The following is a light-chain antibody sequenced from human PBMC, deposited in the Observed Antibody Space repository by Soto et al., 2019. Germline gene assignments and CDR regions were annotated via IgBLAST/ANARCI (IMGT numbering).Light chain of an antibody. CDR2: EVS. CDR1: SSDVGGYNY. V-gene: IGLV2-14*01. CDR3: SSYTSSSTRI. J-gene: IGLJ1*01. Sequence: LTQPASVSGSPGQSITISCTGTSSDVGGYNYVSWYQQHPGKAPKLMIYEVSNRPSGVSNRFSGSKSGNTASLTISGLQAEDEADYYCSSYTSSSTRIFGAGTKVTVL.